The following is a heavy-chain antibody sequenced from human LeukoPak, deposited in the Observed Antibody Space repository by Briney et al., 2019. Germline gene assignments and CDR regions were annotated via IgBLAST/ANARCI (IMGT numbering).Heavy chain of an antibody. CDR1: GFTVSSSY. V-gene: IGHV3-21*01. CDR2: INSDSNYI. J-gene: IGHJ3*02. Sequence: GGSLRLSCAASGFTVSSSYMSWVRQAPGKGLEWVSSINSDSNYIYYADSVQGRFTISRDNDKNSLYLQMNSMRAEDTAVYYCAVAYYYGSGDAFDIWGQGPKVTVSS. D-gene: IGHD3-10*01. CDR3: AVAYYYGSGDAFDI.